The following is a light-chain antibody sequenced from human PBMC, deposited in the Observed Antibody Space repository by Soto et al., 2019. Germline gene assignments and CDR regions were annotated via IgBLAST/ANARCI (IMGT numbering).Light chain of an antibody. J-gene: IGKJ5*01. Sequence: DIQLTQSPSFLSASVGARVTITCRASQGIRHYLAWYQQKPGKAPSLLIYGASTLQSGVPSRFSGSGSGPELTITFRGLQREHVQTYFCQQIYGHQTAFGPGTR. V-gene: IGKV1-9*01. CDR3: QQIYGHQTA. CDR1: QGIRHY. CDR2: GAS.